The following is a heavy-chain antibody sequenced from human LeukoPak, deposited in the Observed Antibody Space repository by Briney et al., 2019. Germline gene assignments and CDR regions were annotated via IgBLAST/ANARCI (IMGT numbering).Heavy chain of an antibody. J-gene: IGHJ4*02. CDR1: GGSISSGGYS. CDR2: IYHSGST. D-gene: IGHD3-10*01. V-gene: IGHV4-30-2*01. Sequence: PSQTLSLTCAVSGGSISSGGYSWSRIRQPPGTGLEWIGYIYHSGSTYYNPSLKSRVIISVDRSKNQFSLKLSSVTAADTAVYYCAGSYGSGSYYPLFDYWGQGTLVTVSS. CDR3: AGSYGSGSYYPLFDY.